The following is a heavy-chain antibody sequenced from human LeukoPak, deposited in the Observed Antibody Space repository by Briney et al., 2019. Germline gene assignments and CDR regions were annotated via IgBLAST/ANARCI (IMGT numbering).Heavy chain of an antibody. CDR1: GGSISSSSYY. J-gene: IGHJ3*02. CDR3: ARTNERERGGENFII. D-gene: IGHD3-16*01. V-gene: IGHV4-39*07. CDR2: IYYSGST. Sequence: TSETLSLTCTVSGGSISSSSYYWGWIRQPPGKGLEWIGSIYYSGSTYYNPSLKSRVTISVDTSKNQFSLKLSSVTAVDTAVYYCARTNERERGGENFIIWGQGTMVTVSS.